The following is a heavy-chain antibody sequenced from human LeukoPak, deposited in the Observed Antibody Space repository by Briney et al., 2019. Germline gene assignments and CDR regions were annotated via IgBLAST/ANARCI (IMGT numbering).Heavy chain of an antibody. Sequence: GGSLRLSCAASGFTFSSYAMNWVRQAPWKGLEWVSAISGSSGTTYYADSVKGRFTISRDNSKNTLYLQMNSRRAEDTAVYYCAKGDSTKTVAKYYYYYYGMDVWGQGTKVTVSS. CDR1: GFTFSSYA. J-gene: IGHJ6*02. CDR2: ISGSSGTT. V-gene: IGHV3-23*01. CDR3: AKGDSTKTVAKYYYYYYGMDV. D-gene: IGHD2-2*01.